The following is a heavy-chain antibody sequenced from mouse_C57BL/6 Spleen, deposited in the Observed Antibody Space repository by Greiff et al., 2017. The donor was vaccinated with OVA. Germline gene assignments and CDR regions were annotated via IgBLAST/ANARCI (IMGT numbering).Heavy chain of an antibody. J-gene: IGHJ1*03. V-gene: IGHV1-82*01. CDR1: GYAFSSFW. CDR2: IYPGDGDT. Sequence: VKLMESGPELVKPGASVKISCKASGYAFSSFWMNWVKQRPGKGLEWIGRIYPGDGDTNYNGKFKGKATLTADKSSSTAYMQLSSLTSEDAAVYFCASYGSGDFDVWGTGTTVTVSS. CDR3: ASYGSGDFDV. D-gene: IGHD1-1*01.